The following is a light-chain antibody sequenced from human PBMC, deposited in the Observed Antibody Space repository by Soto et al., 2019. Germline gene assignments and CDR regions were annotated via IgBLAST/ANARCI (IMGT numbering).Light chain of an antibody. CDR2: GAS. CDR1: QSVSSSY. CDR3: QQYNSYRIT. V-gene: IGKV3-20*01. J-gene: IGKJ5*01. Sequence: EIVLTQSPGTLSLSPGERATLSCRASQSVSSSYLAWYQQKPGQAPRLLIYGASSRATGIPDRFSGSGSGTDFTLTISSLQPDDFATYYCQQYNSYRITFGQGTRLEI.